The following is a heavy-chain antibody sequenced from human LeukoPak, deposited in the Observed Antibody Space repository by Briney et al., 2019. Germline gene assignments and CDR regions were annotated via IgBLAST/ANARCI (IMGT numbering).Heavy chain of an antibody. CDR2: IYYSGST. CDR3: ARGFAVTIFGVANWFDP. V-gene: IGHV4-31*03. CDR1: GGSISSGGYY. D-gene: IGHD3-3*01. Sequence: SQTLSLTCTVSGGSISSGGYYWSWIRQHPGKGLEWIGYIYYSGSTYYNPSLESRVTISVDTSKNQFSLKLSSVTAADTAVYYCARGFAVTIFGVANWFDPWGRGTLVTVSS. J-gene: IGHJ5*02.